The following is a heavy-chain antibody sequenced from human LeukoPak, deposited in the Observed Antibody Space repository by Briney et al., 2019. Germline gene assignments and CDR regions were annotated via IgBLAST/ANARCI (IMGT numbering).Heavy chain of an antibody. CDR2: ISYDGSNK. V-gene: IGHV3-30*03. D-gene: IGHD5-12*01. Sequence: PGRSLRLSCAASGFTFSSYGMHWVRQAPGKGLEWVAVISYDGSNKYYADSVKGRFTIFRDNSKNTLYLQMNSLRAEDTAVYYCARDGYREWGQGTLVTVSS. CDR1: GFTFSSYG. J-gene: IGHJ4*02. CDR3: ARDGYRE.